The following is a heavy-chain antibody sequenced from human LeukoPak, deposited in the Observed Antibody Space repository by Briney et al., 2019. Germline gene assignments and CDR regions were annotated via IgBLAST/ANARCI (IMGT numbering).Heavy chain of an antibody. D-gene: IGHD3-16*01. Sequence: SETLSLTCTVSGGSISSYYWSWIRQPPGKGLEWIGYIYYSGSTNYNPSLKSRVTISVDTSKNQFSLKLSSVTAADTAVYYCARDNPERGIVAFDIWGQGTMVTVSS. J-gene: IGHJ3*02. CDR3: ARDNPERGIVAFDI. CDR1: GGSISSYY. CDR2: IYYSGST. V-gene: IGHV4-59*01.